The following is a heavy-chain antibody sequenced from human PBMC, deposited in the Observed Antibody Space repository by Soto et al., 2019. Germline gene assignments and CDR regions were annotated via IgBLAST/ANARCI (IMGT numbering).Heavy chain of an antibody. Sequence: PSETLSITYAVYGGSFSGYFWTWIRQTPGKGLEWIGEINHSGSTNSNPSLKSRVTISVDTSKNQFSLKLNSVTAADTAVYFCARGISMIVEVQRDAPDKYYFDSWGQGTRVTSPQ. CDR2: INHSGST. J-gene: IGHJ4*02. CDR1: GGSFSGYF. D-gene: IGHD3-22*01. V-gene: IGHV4-34*01. CDR3: ARGISMIVEVQRDAPDKYYFDS.